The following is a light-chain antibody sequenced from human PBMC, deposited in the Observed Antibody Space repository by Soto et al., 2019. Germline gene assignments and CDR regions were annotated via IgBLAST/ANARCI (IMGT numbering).Light chain of an antibody. CDR1: QGISRW. CDR2: KAS. V-gene: IGKV1-5*03. J-gene: IGKJ1*01. Sequence: DIHMPQSPSTLSASVGDRVTITGRASQGISRWLAWYPQKPGKAPKALIYKASNLQCGVTSRFSGSGSGTACTLTISSLQPDDFATYYCQQCNSYPPTFGQGTTVDIK. CDR3: QQCNSYPPT.